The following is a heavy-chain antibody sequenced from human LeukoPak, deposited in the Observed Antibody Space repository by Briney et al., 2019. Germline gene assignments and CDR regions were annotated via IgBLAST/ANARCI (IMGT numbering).Heavy chain of an antibody. J-gene: IGHJ1*01. V-gene: IGHV1-18*01. Sequence: ASVKVSCKASGYTFNSYGISWVRQAPGQGLEWMGWISAYNGNTNYAQKLQGRVTMTTDTSTSTAYMELRSLRSDDTAVYYCARDLSAAAGTSEYFQHWGQGTLVTVSS. CDR2: ISAYNGNT. CDR1: GYTFNSYG. D-gene: IGHD6-13*01. CDR3: ARDLSAAAGTSEYFQH.